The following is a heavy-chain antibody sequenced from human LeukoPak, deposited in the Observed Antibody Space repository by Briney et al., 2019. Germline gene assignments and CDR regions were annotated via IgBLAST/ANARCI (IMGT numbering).Heavy chain of an antibody. CDR2: IIPILGIA. D-gene: IGHD2-21*02. Sequence: SVKVSCKASGGTFSSYAISWVRQAPGQGLEWIGRIIPILGIANYAQKFQGRVTMTRDTSTSTVHMELSSLGSEDTAVYYCARELISGDWTWDIWGQGTMVTVSS. J-gene: IGHJ3*02. CDR3: ARELISGDWTWDI. CDR1: GGTFSSYA. V-gene: IGHV1-69*04.